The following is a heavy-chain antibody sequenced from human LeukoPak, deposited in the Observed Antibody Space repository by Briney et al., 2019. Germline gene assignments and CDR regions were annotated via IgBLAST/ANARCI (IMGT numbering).Heavy chain of an antibody. V-gene: IGHV3-23*01. CDR2: ISGSGGST. CDR3: AKVSYGATVTTND. Sequence: PGGSLRLSCAASGFTFSSYAMNWVRQAPGKGLEWVSSISGSGGSTYYADSVKGRFTLSRDNSRNTLYLQMNSLRVEGTAVYYCAKVSYGATVTTNDWGQGTLVTVSS. CDR1: GFTFSSYA. D-gene: IGHD4-17*01. J-gene: IGHJ4*02.